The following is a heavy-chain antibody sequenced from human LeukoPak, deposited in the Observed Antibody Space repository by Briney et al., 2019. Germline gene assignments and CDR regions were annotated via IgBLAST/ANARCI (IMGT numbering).Heavy chain of an antibody. D-gene: IGHD1-7*01. J-gene: IGHJ6*03. CDR2: IIPIFGTA. CDR3: AQGDWNYRNYYYMDV. CDR1: GGTFSSHA. V-gene: IGHV1-69*05. Sequence: SVKVSCKASGGTFSSHAISWVRQAPGQGLEWMGGIIPIFGTANYAQKFQGRVTITTDESTSTAYMELSSLRSEDTAVYYCAQGDWNYRNYYYMDVWGKGTTVNVSS.